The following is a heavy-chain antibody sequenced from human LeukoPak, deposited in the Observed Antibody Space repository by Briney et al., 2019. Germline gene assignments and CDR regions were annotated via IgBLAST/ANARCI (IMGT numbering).Heavy chain of an antibody. CDR1: GFTFSSYG. CDR3: AKDFVVDDVY. D-gene: IGHD3-16*01. J-gene: IGHJ4*02. Sequence: GGSLRLSCAASGFTFSSYGRHWVRQAPGKGLEWVAFIRYDGSNKYYADSVKGRFTISRDNSKNTLYLQMNSLRAEDTAVYYCAKDFVVDDVYWGQGSLVTVSS. CDR2: IRYDGSNK. V-gene: IGHV3-30*02.